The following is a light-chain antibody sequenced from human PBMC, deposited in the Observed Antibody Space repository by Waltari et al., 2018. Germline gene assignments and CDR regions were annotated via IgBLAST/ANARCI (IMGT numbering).Light chain of an antibody. V-gene: IGKV4-1*01. CDR1: QSVLYSVNNQNY. J-gene: IGKJ1*01. CDR3: HQYSTTPWT. Sequence: DIVMTQSPDSLAVSLGERATINCKSSQSVLYSVNNQNYLARYQQKPGQPPKLLIYWASARESGVPDRFSGSGSGTDFTLTITSLQAEDVAVYYCHQYSTTPWTFGQGTKVEI. CDR2: WAS.